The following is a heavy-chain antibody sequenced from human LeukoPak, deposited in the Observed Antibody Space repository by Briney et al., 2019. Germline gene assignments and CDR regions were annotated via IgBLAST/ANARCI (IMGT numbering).Heavy chain of an antibody. V-gene: IGHV4-59*01. CDR3: ARVGYDILTGYYSYFDY. CDR1: GGSISSYY. Sequence: SETLSLTCTVSGGSISSYYWSWIRQPPGKGLEWIGYIYYSGSTNYNPSLKSRVTISVDTSKNQFSLKLSSVTAADTAVYYCARVGYDILTGYYSYFDYWDQGTLVTVSS. CDR2: IYYSGST. J-gene: IGHJ4*02. D-gene: IGHD3-9*01.